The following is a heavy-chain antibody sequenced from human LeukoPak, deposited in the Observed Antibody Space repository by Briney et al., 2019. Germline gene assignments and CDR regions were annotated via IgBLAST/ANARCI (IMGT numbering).Heavy chain of an antibody. D-gene: IGHD1-14*01. Sequence: KXSFXAXXXXFTSYGISWVRQAPXQGXEWMGWISAYNGNTNYTQKVQGRVTMTTDTSTSTAYMELRSLRSDDTAVYYCAREETHHVYYGMDVWGQGTMVTVSS. J-gene: IGHJ6*02. CDR3: AREETHHVYYGMDV. CDR2: ISAYNGNT. CDR1: XXXFTSYG. V-gene: IGHV1-18*01.